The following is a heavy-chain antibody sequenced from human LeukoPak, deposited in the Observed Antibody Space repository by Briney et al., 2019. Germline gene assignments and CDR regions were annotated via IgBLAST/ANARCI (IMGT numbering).Heavy chain of an antibody. CDR2: ISYDGSNK. D-gene: IGHD6-13*01. CDR1: GFTFSSYG. J-gene: IGHJ4*02. Sequence: GGSLRLSCAASGFTFSSYGMHWVRQAPGKGLEWVAVISYDGSNKYYADSVKGRFTISRDNSKNTLYLQMNSLRAEDTAVYYCARGIAAADYWGQGTLVTVSS. V-gene: IGHV3-30*03. CDR3: ARGIAAADY.